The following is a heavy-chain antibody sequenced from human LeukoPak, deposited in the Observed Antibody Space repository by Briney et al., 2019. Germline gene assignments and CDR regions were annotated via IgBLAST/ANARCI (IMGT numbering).Heavy chain of an antibody. D-gene: IGHD3-10*01. V-gene: IGHV3-48*03. CDR3: ARDYASDY. CDR2: ISRSGDTI. CDR1: GFTFSRYE. J-gene: IGHJ4*02. Sequence: GGSLRLSCAASGFTFSRYEMNWVRQAPGKGLEWVSYISRSGDTIYFADSVKGRFTISRDNAKNSLYLQMSSLRAEDTAVCYCARDYASDYWGQGTLVTVSS.